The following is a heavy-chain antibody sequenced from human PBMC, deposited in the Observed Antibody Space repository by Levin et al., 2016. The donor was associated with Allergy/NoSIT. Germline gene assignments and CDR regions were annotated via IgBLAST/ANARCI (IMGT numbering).Heavy chain of an antibody. J-gene: IGHJ6*02. Sequence: VRQMPGKGLEWMGIIYPGDSDTRYSPSFQGQVTISADKSISTAYLQWSSLKASDTAMYYCARQWDTGVYGSGSFFSWNVPGHRYYYYGMDVWGQGTTVTVSS. CDR2: IYPGDSDT. CDR3: ARQWDTGVYGSGSFFSWNVPGHRYYYYGMDV. V-gene: IGHV5-51*01. D-gene: IGHD3-10*01.